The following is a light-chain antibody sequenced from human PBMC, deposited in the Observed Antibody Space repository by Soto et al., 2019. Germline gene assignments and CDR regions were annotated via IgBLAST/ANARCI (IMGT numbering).Light chain of an antibody. CDR1: QDISTL. V-gene: IGKV1D-12*01. J-gene: IGKJ4*01. Sequence: DIQMTQTPFSMAASIGDTVTITCRASQDISTLLAWYQQKPGQAPKLLIYAASTLESGVPSRFSGRGSGTDLTLTLSSLQPEDFATYYCLQHYNYPLTXGGGTKVEIK. CDR3: LQHYNYPLT. CDR2: AAS.